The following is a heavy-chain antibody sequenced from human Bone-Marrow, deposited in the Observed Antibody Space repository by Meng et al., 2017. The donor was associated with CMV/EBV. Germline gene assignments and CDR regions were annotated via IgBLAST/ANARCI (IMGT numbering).Heavy chain of an antibody. Sequence: CKASGYTFTSYGISWVRQAPGQGLEWMGWISAYNGNTNYAQKLQGRVTMTTDTSTSTAYMELRSLRSDDTAVYYCARVVDSSGLRPFDYWGQGTLVTVSS. CDR2: ISAYNGNT. D-gene: IGHD3-22*01. V-gene: IGHV1-18*01. CDR3: ARVVDSSGLRPFDY. J-gene: IGHJ4*02. CDR1: GYTFTSYG.